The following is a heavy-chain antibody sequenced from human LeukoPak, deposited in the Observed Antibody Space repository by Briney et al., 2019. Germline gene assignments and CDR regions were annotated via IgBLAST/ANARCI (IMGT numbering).Heavy chain of an antibody. D-gene: IGHD3-3*01. Sequence: PSETLSLTCTVSGGSISSSSYYWGWIRQPPGKGLEWIGSIYYSGGTYYNPSLKSQVTISVDTSKNQFSLKLSSVTAADTAVYYCAREFGVVIPFDYWGQGTLVTVSS. CDR3: AREFGVVIPFDY. V-gene: IGHV4-39*02. CDR1: GGSISSSSYY. J-gene: IGHJ4*01. CDR2: IYYSGGT.